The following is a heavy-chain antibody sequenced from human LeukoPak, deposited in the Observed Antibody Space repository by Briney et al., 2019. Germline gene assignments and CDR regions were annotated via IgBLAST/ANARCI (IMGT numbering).Heavy chain of an antibody. CDR2: INIDGSSG. D-gene: IGHD3-22*01. V-gene: IGHV3-74*01. J-gene: IGHJ4*02. CDR3: AKEPRRDSSGYYYDY. CDR1: GFTFRSYW. Sequence: QPGGSLRLSCAASGFTFRSYWMHWVRQAPGKGLVWVSRINIDGSSGSYADSVKGRFTISRDNSKNTLYLQMNSLRAEDTAVYYCAKEPRRDSSGYYYDYWGQGTLVTVSS.